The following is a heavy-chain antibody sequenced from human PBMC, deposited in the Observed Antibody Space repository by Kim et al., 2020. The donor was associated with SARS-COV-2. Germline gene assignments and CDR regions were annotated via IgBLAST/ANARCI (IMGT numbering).Heavy chain of an antibody. CDR3: AKGPRSSGYSFDY. CDR1: GFTFSDYA. V-gene: IGHV3-23*01. Sequence: GGSLRLSCAASGFTFSDYAMTWVRQAPGKGLEWVSTISGSGGSTYYADSVKGRFTISRDNSKNTLFLQVNSLRAEDTAVYYCAKGPRSSGYSFDYWGQGTLVTVSS. J-gene: IGHJ4*02. D-gene: IGHD3-22*01. CDR2: ISGSGGST.